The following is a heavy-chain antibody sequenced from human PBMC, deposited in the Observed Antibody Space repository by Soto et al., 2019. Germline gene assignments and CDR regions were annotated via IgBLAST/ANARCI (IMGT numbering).Heavy chain of an antibody. J-gene: IGHJ4*02. CDR3: TGGGVSSGYDSLCFDY. D-gene: IGHD5-12*01. V-gene: IGHV3-48*01. CDR2: IDTLSSTM. Sequence: GGSLRLSCAASGFTFSSSSMNWVRQAPGKGLEWVSFIDTLSSTMYYADSVRGRFTISRDNAKHSLYLQMNSLRAEDTAIYYCTGGGVSSGYDSLCFDYWGQGTLVTVPS. CDR1: GFTFSSSS.